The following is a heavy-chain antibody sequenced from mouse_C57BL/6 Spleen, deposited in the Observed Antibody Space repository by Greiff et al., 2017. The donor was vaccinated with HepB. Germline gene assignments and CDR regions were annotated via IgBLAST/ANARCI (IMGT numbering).Heavy chain of an antibody. V-gene: IGHV1-18*01. Sequence: EVQLQQSGPELVKPGASVKIPCKASGYTFTDYNLDWVKQSHGKSLEWIGDINPNNGGTIYNQKFKGKATLTVDKSSSTAYMELRSLTSEDTAVYYCARTDYYSNEFYYAMDYWGQGTSVTVSS. CDR2: INPNNGGT. CDR3: ARTDYYSNEFYYAMDY. J-gene: IGHJ4*01. CDR1: GYTFTDYN. D-gene: IGHD2-5*01.